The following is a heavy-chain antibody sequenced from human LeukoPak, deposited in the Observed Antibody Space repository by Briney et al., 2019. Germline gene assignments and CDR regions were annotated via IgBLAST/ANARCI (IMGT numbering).Heavy chain of an antibody. D-gene: IGHD2-21*01. Sequence: PGGSLRLSCAASGFTFSSYAMCWVRQAPRKGLEWVSGIGGSGGNTYYADSVKGRFTISRDNSKNTLYLQMNSLRVEDTAVYYCAKTLIVVVNSYFDYWGQGTLVTVSS. J-gene: IGHJ4*02. CDR2: IGGSGGNT. CDR3: AKTLIVVVNSYFDY. V-gene: IGHV3-23*01. CDR1: GFTFSSYA.